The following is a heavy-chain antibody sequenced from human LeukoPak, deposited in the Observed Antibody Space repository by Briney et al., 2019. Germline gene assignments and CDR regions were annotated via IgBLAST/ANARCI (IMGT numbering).Heavy chain of an antibody. CDR2: NRDKSKSYTT. J-gene: IGHJ3*02. D-gene: IGHD3-22*01. Sequence: GSLRLSCVASGFTVSEHYKDWVRQAPGKGLEWVGRNRDKSKSYTTDYAASVRGRFTISRDDSKNSLYLQMYSLKTEDTAVYFCTRPSYYDSRGYSTNGFDIWGQGTMVTVSS. CDR1: GFTVSEHY. V-gene: IGHV3-72*01. CDR3: TRPSYYDSRGYSTNGFDI.